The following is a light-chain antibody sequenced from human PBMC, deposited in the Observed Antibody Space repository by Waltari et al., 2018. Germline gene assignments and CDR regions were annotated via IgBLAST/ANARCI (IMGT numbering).Light chain of an antibody. CDR3: SSYTSSSTLV. Sequence: QSALTQPASVSGSPGQSITISCTGTSSDVGGYNYVSWYQQHPGKAPQLMIYDFSNRPSGVSNRFSGSTSGNTASLTISGLQAEDEADYYCSSYTSSSTLVFGGGTKLTVL. V-gene: IGLV2-14*01. CDR1: SSDVGGYNY. J-gene: IGLJ2*01. CDR2: DFS.